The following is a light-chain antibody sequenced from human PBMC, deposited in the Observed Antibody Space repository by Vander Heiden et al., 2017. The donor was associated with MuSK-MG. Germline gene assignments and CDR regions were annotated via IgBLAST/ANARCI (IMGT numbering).Light chain of an antibody. CDR2: GAT. Sequence: VLTQSPGTLSSSPGESVTLPCRASQSFSSRYLAWYTKKPGLAPRLLIFGATSRATGVPDRFSGGGSGTDFTLTISRVEPEDFAVYYCQHYGSSPPASFGQGTKVDIE. J-gene: IGKJ2*03. V-gene: IGKV3-20*01. CDR3: QHYGSSPPAS. CDR1: QSFSSRY.